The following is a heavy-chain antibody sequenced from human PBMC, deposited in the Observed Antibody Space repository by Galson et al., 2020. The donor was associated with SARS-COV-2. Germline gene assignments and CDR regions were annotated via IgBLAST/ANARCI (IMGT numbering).Heavy chain of an antibody. CDR1: GFTFSSYA. CDR2: ISYDGSNK. V-gene: IGHV3-30*04. Sequence: AGGSLRLSCAACGFTFSSYAMHWVRQAPGKGLEWVAVISYDGSNKYYADSVKGRFTISRDNSKNTLYLQMNSLRAEDTAVYYCARGDSAVAGTYQPLLQYNWFDPWGQGTLVTVSS. CDR3: ARGDSAVAGTYQPLLQYNWFDP. J-gene: IGHJ5*02. D-gene: IGHD6-19*01.